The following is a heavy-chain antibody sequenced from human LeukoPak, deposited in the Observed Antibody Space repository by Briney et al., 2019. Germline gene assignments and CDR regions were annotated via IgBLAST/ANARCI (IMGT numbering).Heavy chain of an antibody. CDR1: GFTFSSYA. V-gene: IGHV3-30-3*01. CDR3: ARGEYSSSPRIEYGMDV. Sequence: GRSLRLSCAASGFTFSSYAMHWVRQAPGKGLEWVAVISYDGSNKYYADSVKGRFTISRDNSKNTLYLQMNSLRAEDTAVYYCARGEYSSSPRIEYGMDVWGQGTTVTVSS. D-gene: IGHD6-6*01. CDR2: ISYDGSNK. J-gene: IGHJ6*02.